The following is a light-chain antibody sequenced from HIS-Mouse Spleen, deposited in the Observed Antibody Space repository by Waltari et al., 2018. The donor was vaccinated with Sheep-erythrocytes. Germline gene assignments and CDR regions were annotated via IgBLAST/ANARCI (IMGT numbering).Light chain of an antibody. J-gene: IGLJ1*01. CDR2: DVS. CDR3: CSYAGSYNHV. V-gene: IGLV2-11*01. CDR1: SSDVGGYNY. Sequence: QSALTQPRSVSGSPGQSVTISCTGTSSDVGGYNYVSWYHQHPGKAPKLMIYDVSKRPSWVPDRFAGSKSGNTASLTISGLQAEDEADYYCCSYAGSYNHVFATGTKVTVL.